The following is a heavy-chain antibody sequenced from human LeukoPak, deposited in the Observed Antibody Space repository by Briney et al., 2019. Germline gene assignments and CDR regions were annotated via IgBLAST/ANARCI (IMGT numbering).Heavy chain of an antibody. CDR3: AREDPGIAAADEY. V-gene: IGHV4-39*07. D-gene: IGHD6-13*01. Sequence: ASETLSLTCTVSGGSISSSSYYWGWIRQPPGKGLEWIGSIYYSGSTYYNPSLKSRVTISVDTSKNQFSLKLSSVTAADTAVYYCAREDPGIAAADEYWGQGTLVTVSS. J-gene: IGHJ4*02. CDR2: IYYSGST. CDR1: GGSISSSSYY.